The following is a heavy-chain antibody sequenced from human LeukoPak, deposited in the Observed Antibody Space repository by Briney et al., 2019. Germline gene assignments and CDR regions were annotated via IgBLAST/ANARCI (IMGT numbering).Heavy chain of an antibody. CDR1: GGTFSSYA. D-gene: IGHD6-13*01. V-gene: IGHV1-69*05. Sequence: GASVKVSCKASGGTFSSYAISWVRQAPGQGLEWMGGIIPIFGTANYAQKFQGRVTITTDESTSTAYMELSSLRSEDTAVYYCARGPRVLIAAAGTKYFQHWGHGTLVTVSS. CDR3: ARGPRVLIAAAGTKYFQH. J-gene: IGHJ1*01. CDR2: IIPIFGTA.